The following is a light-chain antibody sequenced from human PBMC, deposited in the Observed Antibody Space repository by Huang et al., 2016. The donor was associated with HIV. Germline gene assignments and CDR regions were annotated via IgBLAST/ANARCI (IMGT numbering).Light chain of an antibody. CDR3: QQTYSAPVT. V-gene: IGKV1-39*01. Sequence: DIQVTQSPSSLSASVGDRVTITCRTSQRISSNLSWYQQKIGKGPKLLIYSSTVLQRGVPSRFTGSGSGTDFTLTINSLQPEDFATYYCQQTYSAPVTFGGGTRVEIK. CDR1: QRISSN. CDR2: SST. J-gene: IGKJ4*01.